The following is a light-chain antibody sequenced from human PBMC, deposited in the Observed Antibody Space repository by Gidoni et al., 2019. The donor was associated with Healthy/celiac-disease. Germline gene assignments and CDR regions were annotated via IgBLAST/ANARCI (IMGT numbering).Light chain of an antibody. CDR3: QQSYSTPPT. Sequence: DIQMSQSPPSLSASVGDRVTITCRASQSISSYLNWYQQKPGKAPKLLIYTASSLQSGVPSRFSGSGSGTDFTLTISSLQPEDFATYYCQQSYSTPPTFGAGTKVEIK. J-gene: IGKJ3*01. CDR2: TAS. V-gene: IGKV1-39*01. CDR1: QSISSY.